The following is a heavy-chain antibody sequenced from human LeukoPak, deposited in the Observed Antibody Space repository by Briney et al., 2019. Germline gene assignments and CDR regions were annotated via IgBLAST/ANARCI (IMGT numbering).Heavy chain of an antibody. J-gene: IGHJ4*02. V-gene: IGHV4-59*01. Sequence: RSETLSLTCTVSGDSISNYYWSWIRQSPGKELEWIGYMYNRGSTIYNPSLKSRVTISTDTSKNQFSLRLTSVTAADTAVYYCARAEKAVTGTLDSWGQGTLITVSS. D-gene: IGHD6-19*01. CDR1: GDSISNYY. CDR2: MYNRGST. CDR3: ARAEKAVTGTLDS.